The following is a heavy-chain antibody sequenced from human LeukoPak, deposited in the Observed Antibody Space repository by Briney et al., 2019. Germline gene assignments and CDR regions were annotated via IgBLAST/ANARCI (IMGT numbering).Heavy chain of an antibody. V-gene: IGHV3-30*02. CDR3: ARDPAGF. Sequence: GSLRLSCVASGFTFSTYGMHWVRQAPGKGLEWVAFIQSNGGSEFYVDSVKGRFTISRDNSKNTVYLQMSSLRVEDTAVYYCARDPAGFWGQGTLVTVSS. CDR1: GFTFSTYG. J-gene: IGHJ4*02. CDR2: IQSNGGSE. D-gene: IGHD3-10*01.